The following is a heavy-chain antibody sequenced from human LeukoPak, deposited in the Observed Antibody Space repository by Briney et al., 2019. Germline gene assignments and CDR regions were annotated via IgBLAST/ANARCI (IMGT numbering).Heavy chain of an antibody. V-gene: IGHV1-24*01. CDR1: GHTLTEFS. J-gene: IGHJ4*02. Sequence: ASVKVSCKVSGHTLTEFSMEWVRPAPGKGLGWMGGFDTDSGETIYAQKFQGRITMTEDTSTDTAYMELSSLTSEDTAVYYCATGSIVYDYWGQGTLVTVSS. D-gene: IGHD2-21*01. CDR3: ATGSIVYDY. CDR2: FDTDSGET.